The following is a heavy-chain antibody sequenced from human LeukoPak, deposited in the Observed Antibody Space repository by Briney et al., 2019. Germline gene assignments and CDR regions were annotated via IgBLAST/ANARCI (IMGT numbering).Heavy chain of an antibody. D-gene: IGHD3-10*01. CDR3: ARDSGRYYYYYYMDV. CDR1: GFTFSSYW. CDR2: INSGGSST. V-gene: IGHV3-74*01. J-gene: IGHJ6*03. Sequence: GSLRLSCAASGFTFSSYWMHWVRQAPGKGLVWVSRINSGGSSTSYADSVKGRFTISRDNAKNTLYLQMNSLRAEDTAVYYCARDSGRYYYYYYMDVWGKGTTVTISS.